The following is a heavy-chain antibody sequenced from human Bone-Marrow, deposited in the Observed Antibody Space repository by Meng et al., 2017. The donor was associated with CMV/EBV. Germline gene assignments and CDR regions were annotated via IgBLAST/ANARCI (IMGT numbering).Heavy chain of an antibody. J-gene: IGHJ4*02. V-gene: IGHV3-48*04. CDR1: GFTFSSYW. Sequence: GESLKISCAASGFTFSSYWMHWVRQAPGKGLEWVSYISSSGSTIYYADSVKGRFTISRDNAKNSLYLQMNSLRAEDTAVYYCAREYYDSSGYHPLDYWGQGTLVTVSS. CDR2: ISSSGSTI. D-gene: IGHD3-22*01. CDR3: AREYYDSSGYHPLDY.